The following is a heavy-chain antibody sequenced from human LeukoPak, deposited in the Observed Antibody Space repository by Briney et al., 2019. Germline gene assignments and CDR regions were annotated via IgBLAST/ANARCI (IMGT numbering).Heavy chain of an antibody. Sequence: GGSLRLSCAASGFTFDDFAMHWVRQAPGKGLEWVSGISWNSGTKAYAGSLKGRFTISRDNAKNSLYLQMNSLRPEDTAVYYCAKDRGPYYDSSGYYDYWGQGTLVTVSS. J-gene: IGHJ4*02. D-gene: IGHD3-22*01. V-gene: IGHV3-9*01. CDR1: GFTFDDFA. CDR2: ISWNSGTK. CDR3: AKDRGPYYDSSGYYDY.